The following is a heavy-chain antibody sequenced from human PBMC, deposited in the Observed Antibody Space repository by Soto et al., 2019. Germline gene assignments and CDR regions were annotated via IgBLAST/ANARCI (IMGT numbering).Heavy chain of an antibody. J-gene: IGHJ4*02. Sequence: QVQLVQSGAEVKKPGSSVKVSCKASGGTFSSYTISWVRQAPGQGLEWMGRIIPILGIANYAQKFQGRVTXNXAKATSTAYMELSSRRAEDAAVYYCASDYGDYALDYWGQGTLVTVSS. D-gene: IGHD4-17*01. CDR3: ASDYGDYALDY. CDR2: IIPILGIA. V-gene: IGHV1-69*02. CDR1: GGTFSSYT.